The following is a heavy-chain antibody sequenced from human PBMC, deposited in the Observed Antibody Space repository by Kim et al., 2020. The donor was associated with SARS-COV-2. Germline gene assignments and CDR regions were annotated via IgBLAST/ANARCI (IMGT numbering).Heavy chain of an antibody. CDR3: ARDILTDYYKNYYYYMDV. CDR2: LSGYDGNT. V-gene: IGHV1-18*01. CDR1: GYSLSSYG. Sequence: ASVKVSCQASGYSLSSYGISWVRQAPGQGLEWVGWLSGYDGNTKYAQNLQGRVTITTDTSTNTAYMELRRLRSDDTAVYFCARDILTDYYKNYYYYMDVWGKGTTVTVSS. J-gene: IGHJ6*03. D-gene: IGHD3-9*01.